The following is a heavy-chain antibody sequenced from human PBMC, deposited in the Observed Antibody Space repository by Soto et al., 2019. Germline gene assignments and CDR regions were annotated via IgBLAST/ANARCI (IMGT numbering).Heavy chain of an antibody. CDR3: VRDGTKTLRDCFDP. D-gene: IGHD1-1*01. J-gene: IGHJ5*02. V-gene: IGHV4-4*07. CDR1: GASISGFY. CDR2: IYATGTT. Sequence: PSETLSLTCTVSGASISGFYWSWIRKSAGKGLEWIGRIYATGTTDYNPSLKSRVMMSVGTSKKQFSLKLRSVTAADTAVYYCVRDGTKTLRDCFDPWGQGISVTVSS.